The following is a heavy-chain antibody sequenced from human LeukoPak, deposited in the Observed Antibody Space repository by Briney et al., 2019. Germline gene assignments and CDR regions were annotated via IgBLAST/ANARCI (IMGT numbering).Heavy chain of an antibody. CDR3: TRGDDFLAAYNYMDV. J-gene: IGHJ6*03. CDR2: INTLPGTT. D-gene: IGHD3-9*01. V-gene: IGHV1-69*11. Sequence: GASVKVSCKASGGTIRGFVINWVRQAPGEGLEWMGRINTLPGTTNYTQKFQGRVTMTTDESTTTVFMELSRLTSEDTAVYYCTRGDDFLAAYNYMDVWGKGSSVIVSS. CDR1: GGTIRGFV.